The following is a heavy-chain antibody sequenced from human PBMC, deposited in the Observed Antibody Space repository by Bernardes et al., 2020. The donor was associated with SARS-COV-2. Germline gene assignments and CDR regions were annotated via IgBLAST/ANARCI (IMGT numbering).Heavy chain of an antibody. Sequence: GGSLRLSCAASGFTLSGSWMHWVRQAPGKGLVWVSRIHSGGRTTSYADSVKGRFTISRDSAKNTLYLQMNSLRAEDTAVYHCARAISAYSLGSWGQGALVTVFS. CDR1: GFTLSGSW. CDR2: IHSGGRTT. J-gene: IGHJ4*02. D-gene: IGHD5-12*01. V-gene: IGHV3-74*01. CDR3: ARAISAYSLGS.